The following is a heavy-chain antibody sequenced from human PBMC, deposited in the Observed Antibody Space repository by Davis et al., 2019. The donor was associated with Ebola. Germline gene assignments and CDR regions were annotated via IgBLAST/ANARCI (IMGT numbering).Heavy chain of an antibody. Sequence: ASVKVSCKASGYTFTTYGISWVRQAPGQGLEWMGWIDAYNGNTNYAQKYQGRVTMATDTSTSTAYMELRSLRSDDTAVYYCARDARGSRLTVDYWGQGTLVTVSS. J-gene: IGHJ4*02. V-gene: IGHV1-18*01. D-gene: IGHD3-10*01. CDR1: GYTFTTYG. CDR2: IDAYNGNT. CDR3: ARDARGSRLTVDY.